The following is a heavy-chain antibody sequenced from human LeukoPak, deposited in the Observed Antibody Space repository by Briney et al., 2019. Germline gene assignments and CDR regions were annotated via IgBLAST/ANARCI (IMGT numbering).Heavy chain of an antibody. J-gene: IGHJ6*04. CDR1: GFTFSRYG. CDR3: AELGITMIGGV. D-gene: IGHD3-10*02. Sequence: GGSLRLSCAASGFTFSRYGMNWVRQAPGKGLEWVSYISSSDTTIYHADSVKGRFTISRDNAKNSLYLQMNSLRAEDTAVYYCAELGITMIGGVWGKGTTVTISS. CDR2: ISSSDTTI. V-gene: IGHV3-48*03.